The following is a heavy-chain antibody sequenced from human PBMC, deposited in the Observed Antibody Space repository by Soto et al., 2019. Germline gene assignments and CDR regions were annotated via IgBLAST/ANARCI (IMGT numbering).Heavy chain of an antibody. J-gene: IGHJ3*02. CDR3: ARATVSGLVVAYYVDI. D-gene: IGHD2-21*01. CDR2: IIPIFGTA. Sequence: ASVNVSFKASGGTFSSYAISWVRQAPGQGLEWMGGIIPIFGTANYAQKFQGRVTITADESTSTAYMELSSLRSEDTAVYYCARATVSGLVVAYYVDILGQGTMVTVS. CDR1: GGTFSSYA. V-gene: IGHV1-69*01.